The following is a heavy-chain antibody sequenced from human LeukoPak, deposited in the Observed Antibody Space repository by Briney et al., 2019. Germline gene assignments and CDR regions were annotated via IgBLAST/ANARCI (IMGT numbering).Heavy chain of an antibody. CDR2: INPNSGGT. D-gene: IGHD6-13*01. CDR3: ARASSSWYLGLNWFDP. Sequence: ASVKVSCKASGYTFTGYYMHWVRQAPGQGLEWMGWINPNSGGTNYAQKFQGRVTMTRDTSISTAYMELSRLRSDDTAVYYCARASSSWYLGLNWFDPWGQGTLVTVSS. V-gene: IGHV1-2*02. J-gene: IGHJ5*02. CDR1: GYTFTGYY.